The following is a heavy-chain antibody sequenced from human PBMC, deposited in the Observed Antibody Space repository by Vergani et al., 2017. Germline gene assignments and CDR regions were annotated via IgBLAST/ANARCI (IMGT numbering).Heavy chain of an antibody. CDR1: GFTFSSYA. CDR3: AKAGITIFGVVIKVHYMDV. D-gene: IGHD3-3*01. V-gene: IGHV3-23*01. CDR2: ISGSGGST. J-gene: IGHJ6*03. Sequence: EVQLLESGGGLVQPGGSLRLSCAASGFTFSSYAMSWVRQAPGKGLEWGSAISGSGGSTYYADSVKGRFTISRDNSKTTLYLQMNSLRAEDKAVYYCAKAGITIFGVVIKVHYMDVWGKGTTVTVSS.